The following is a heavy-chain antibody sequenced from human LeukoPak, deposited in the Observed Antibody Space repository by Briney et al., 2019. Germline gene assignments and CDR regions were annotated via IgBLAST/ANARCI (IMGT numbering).Heavy chain of an antibody. CDR3: ARGDYDFWSGPVDAFDI. V-gene: IGHV4-4*07. Sequence: SETLSLTCTVSGGSLSSYYWIWIRQPAGKGLEWIGRIYTSGSTNYNPSLKSRVTMSVDTSKNQFSLKLSSVTAADTAVYYCARGDYDFWSGPVDAFDIWGQGTMVTVSS. CDR2: IYTSGST. D-gene: IGHD3-3*01. CDR1: GGSLSSYY. J-gene: IGHJ3*02.